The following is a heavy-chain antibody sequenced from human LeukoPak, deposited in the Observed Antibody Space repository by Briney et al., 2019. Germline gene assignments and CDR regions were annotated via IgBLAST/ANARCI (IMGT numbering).Heavy chain of an antibody. CDR1: GYTFTDQY. CDR2: IIPIFGTA. D-gene: IGHD5-18*01. V-gene: IGHV1-69*13. J-gene: IGHJ4*02. Sequence: ASVKVSCKTSGYTFTDQYLHWVRQAPGQGLEWMGGIIPIFGTANYAQKFQGRVTITADESTSTAYMELSSLRSEDTAVYYCARGPAWIQLCSYFDYWGQGTLVTVSS. CDR3: ARGPAWIQLCSYFDY.